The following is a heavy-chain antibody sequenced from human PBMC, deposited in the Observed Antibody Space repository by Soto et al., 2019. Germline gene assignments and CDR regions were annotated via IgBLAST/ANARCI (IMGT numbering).Heavy chain of an antibody. J-gene: IGHJ6*02. D-gene: IGHD4-17*01. Sequence: GESLKISCKGSGYSFTSYWISWVRQMPGKGLEWMGRIDPSDSYTNYSPSFQGHVTISADKSISTAYLQWSSLKASDTAMYYCARPSSTTVTTLSYYYSCMDVWGQGTTVTVSS. CDR3: ARPSSTTVTTLSYYYSCMDV. V-gene: IGHV5-10-1*01. CDR2: IDPSDSYT. CDR1: GYSFTSYW.